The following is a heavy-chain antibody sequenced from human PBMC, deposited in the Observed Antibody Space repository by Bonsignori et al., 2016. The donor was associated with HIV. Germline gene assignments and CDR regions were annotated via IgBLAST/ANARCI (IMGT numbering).Heavy chain of an antibody. CDR3: ARGRGYSYGYRGRAYYFDY. CDR2: INHSGST. J-gene: IGHJ4*02. V-gene: IGHV4-34*01. Sequence: IRQPPGKGLEWIGEINHSGSTNYNPSLKSRVTISVDTSKNQFSLKLSSVTAADTAVYYCARGRGYSYGYRGRAYYFDYWGQGTLVTVSS. D-gene: IGHD5-18*01.